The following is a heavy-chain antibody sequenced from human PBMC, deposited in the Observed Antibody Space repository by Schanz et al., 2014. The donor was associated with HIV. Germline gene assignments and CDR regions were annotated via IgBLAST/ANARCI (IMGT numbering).Heavy chain of an antibody. CDR1: GFIFSSYG. V-gene: IGHV3-30*18. Sequence: QVQLVESGGGVVQPGRSLRLSCAASGFIFSSYGMHWVRQAPGKGLEWVAVISYDGSNKYYTDSVKGRFTISRDNSKNTLYLQMNSLRVEDTAVYYCAKDGSWEAFDVFDIWGQGTVVTVSS. CDR3: AKDGSWEAFDVFDI. D-gene: IGHD1-26*01. CDR2: ISYDGSNK. J-gene: IGHJ3*02.